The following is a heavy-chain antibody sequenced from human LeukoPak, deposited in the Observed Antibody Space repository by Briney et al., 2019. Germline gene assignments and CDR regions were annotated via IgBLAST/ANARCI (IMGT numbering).Heavy chain of an antibody. D-gene: IGHD5-12*01. V-gene: IGHV1-18*01. Sequence: ASVKVSCKASGYTFTSYGISWVRQAPGQGLEWMGWISAYNGNTNYAQKLQGRVTMTTDTSTSTAYMELRSLRSDDTAVYYCARDLRNLGGYDRDYFDYWGQGTLVTVSS. J-gene: IGHJ4*02. CDR1: GYTFTSYG. CDR3: ARDLRNLGGYDRDYFDY. CDR2: ISAYNGNT.